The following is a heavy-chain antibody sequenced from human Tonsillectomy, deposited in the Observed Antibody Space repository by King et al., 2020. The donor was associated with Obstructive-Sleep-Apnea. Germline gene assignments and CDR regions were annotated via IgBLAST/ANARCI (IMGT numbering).Heavy chain of an antibody. D-gene: IGHD5-18*01. Sequence: VQLQESGPGLVKPSETLSLTCTVSGGSISSYYWSWIRQPPGKGLEWIGYIYYSGSTNYNPSLKSRVTISVDTSKNQFSLKLSSVTAADTAVYYCARGPKYSYGRIDYWGQGTLVTVSS. CDR2: IYYSGST. V-gene: IGHV4-59*01. CDR3: ARGPKYSYGRIDY. J-gene: IGHJ4*02. CDR1: GGSISSYY.